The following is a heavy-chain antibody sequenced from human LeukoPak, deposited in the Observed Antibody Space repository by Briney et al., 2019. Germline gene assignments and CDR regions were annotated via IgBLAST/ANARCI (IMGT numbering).Heavy chain of an antibody. V-gene: IGHV3-74*01. CDR3: ARGAYGGNWFDH. D-gene: IGHD4-23*01. Sequence: GGSLRLSCAASGFTFSSYWMHWVRQAPGKGLVWVSRINSDGSSTSYADSVKGRFTISRDNAKNTLYLQMNSLRAEDTAVYYCARGAYGGNWFDHWGQGTLVTVSS. CDR1: GFTFSSYW. CDR2: INSDGSST. J-gene: IGHJ5*02.